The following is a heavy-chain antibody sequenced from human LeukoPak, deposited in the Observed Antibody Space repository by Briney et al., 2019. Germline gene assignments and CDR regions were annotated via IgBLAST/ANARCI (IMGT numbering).Heavy chain of an antibody. CDR2: IIPIFGTA. CDR3: ARVRDYSNYFDY. J-gene: IGHJ4*02. V-gene: IGHV1-69*05. Sequence: SVKVSCKASGYTFTNFAISWVRQAPGQGLEWMGGIIPIFGTANYAQKFQGRVTITTDESTSTAYMELSSLRSEDTAVYYCARVRDYSNYFDYWGQGTLVTVSS. CDR1: GYTFTNFA. D-gene: IGHD4-11*01.